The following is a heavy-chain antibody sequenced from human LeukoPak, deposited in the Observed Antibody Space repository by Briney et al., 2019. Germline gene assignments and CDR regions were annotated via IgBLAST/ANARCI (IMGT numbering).Heavy chain of an antibody. J-gene: IGHJ4*02. V-gene: IGHV5-51*01. CDR1: GYSFTSYW. D-gene: IGHD3-22*01. Sequence: GESLKISCKGSGYSFTSYWIGWVRQMPGKGLEWMGIIYPGDSDTRYSPSFQGQVTISADKSISTAYLQWSSLKASDTAMYYCARHLAHYDSSGYYYLYYFDYWGQGTLVTVSS. CDR2: IYPGDSDT. CDR3: ARHLAHYDSSGYYYLYYFDY.